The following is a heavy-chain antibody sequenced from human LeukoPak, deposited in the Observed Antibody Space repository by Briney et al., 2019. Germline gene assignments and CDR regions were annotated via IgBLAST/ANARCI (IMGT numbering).Heavy chain of an antibody. CDR3: TADNCGSTSCYAHY. J-gene: IGHJ4*02. CDR2: FKSKTDGGAT. Sequence: GSLRLSCAASGFTFSSYSMNWVRQAPGKGLEWVGRFKSKTDGGATDYAAPVKGRFTISRDVSKTTLFLQMNSLKTEDTAVYYCTADNCGSTSCYAHYWGQGTLVTVSS. CDR1: GFTFSSYS. V-gene: IGHV3-15*01. D-gene: IGHD2-2*01.